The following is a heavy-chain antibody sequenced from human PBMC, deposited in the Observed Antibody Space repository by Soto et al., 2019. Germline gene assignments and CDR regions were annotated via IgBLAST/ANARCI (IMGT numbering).Heavy chain of an antibody. CDR1: GFTFSSYS. CDR3: ARAGGVGELLLLYYYYGMDV. Sequence: EVQLVESGGGLVQPGGSLRLSCAASGFTFSSYSMNWVRQAPGKGLEWVSSISSSSSYIYYADSVKGRFTISRDNAKNSLYLQMNSLRAEDTAVYYCARAGGVGELLLLYYYYGMDVWGQGTTVTVSS. D-gene: IGHD1-26*01. V-gene: IGHV3-21*01. CDR2: ISSSSSYI. J-gene: IGHJ6*02.